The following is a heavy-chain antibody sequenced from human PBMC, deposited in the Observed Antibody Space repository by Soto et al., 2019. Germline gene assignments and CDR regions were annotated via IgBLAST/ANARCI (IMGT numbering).Heavy chain of an antibody. D-gene: IGHD2-15*01. J-gene: IGHJ5*02. Sequence: SETLSLTCTVYSGSISSTIYSWDWIRQPPGKGLEWIGSIFYNGSTYYNPSLQSRVTISVDTSKNQFSLTLTSVTAADTAVYYCARQCRGVTCHWFVPWGQGTLVTVS. CDR2: IFYNGST. CDR1: SGSISSTIYS. CDR3: ARQCRGVTCHWFVP. V-gene: IGHV4-39*01.